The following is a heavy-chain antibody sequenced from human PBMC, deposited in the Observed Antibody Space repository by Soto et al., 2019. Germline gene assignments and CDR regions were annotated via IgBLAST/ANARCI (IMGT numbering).Heavy chain of an antibody. J-gene: IGHJ4*02. CDR1: GFTFSSYA. V-gene: IGHV3-23*01. Sequence: EVQLLESGGGLVQPGGSLRLSCAASGFTFSSYAMSWVRQAPGKGLEWVSAISGSGGSTYYADSVKGRFTISRDNSKNTLYLQMNSLRDDVTDVYYFANVRVGCNSTSCDGIDYWGQGSLVTVTS. CDR3: ANVRVGCNSTSCDGIDY. CDR2: ISGSGGST. D-gene: IGHD2-2*01.